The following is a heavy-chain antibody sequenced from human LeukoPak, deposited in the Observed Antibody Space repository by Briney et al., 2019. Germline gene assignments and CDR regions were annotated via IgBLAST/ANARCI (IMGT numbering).Heavy chain of an antibody. V-gene: IGHV3-11*05. CDR1: GFTFSDYY. CDR3: ARVSPPPYSSGWYGNEQEYYFDY. CDR2: ISSSSSYT. J-gene: IGHJ4*02. D-gene: IGHD6-19*01. Sequence: GGSLRLSCAASGFTFSDYYMSWIRQAPGKGLEWVSYISSSSSYTNYADSVKGRFTISRDNAKSSLYLQMNSLRAEDTAVYYCARVSPPPYSSGWYGNEQEYYFDYWGQGTLVTVSS.